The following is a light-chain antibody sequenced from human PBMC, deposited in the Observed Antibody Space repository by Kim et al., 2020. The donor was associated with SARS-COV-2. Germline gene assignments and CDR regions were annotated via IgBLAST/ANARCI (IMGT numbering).Light chain of an antibody. V-gene: IGLV4-69*01. CDR1: SGHSSYA. CDR2: VNSDGSH. J-gene: IGLJ2*01. Sequence: SSKLACPLRSGHSSYANAWLQEQPEKGPRYLMKVNSDGSHTRGDGIPDRFSGSSSGDERYLSISNLQSEDEADFYCQTWGTGFVVFGRGTQLTVL. CDR3: QTWGTGFVV.